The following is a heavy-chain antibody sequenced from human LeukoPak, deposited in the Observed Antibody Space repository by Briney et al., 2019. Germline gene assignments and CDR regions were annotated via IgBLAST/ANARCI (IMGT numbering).Heavy chain of an antibody. D-gene: IGHD1-26*01. Sequence: SETLSLTCTVSGGSISSYYWSWIRQPQGKGLEWIGYIYYSGSTNYNPSLKSRVTISVDTSKNQFSLKLSSVTAADTAVYYCASSPYSGSLGSSDYWGQGTLVTVSS. J-gene: IGHJ4*02. CDR1: GGSISSYY. V-gene: IGHV4-59*01. CDR2: IYYSGST. CDR3: ASSPYSGSLGSSDY.